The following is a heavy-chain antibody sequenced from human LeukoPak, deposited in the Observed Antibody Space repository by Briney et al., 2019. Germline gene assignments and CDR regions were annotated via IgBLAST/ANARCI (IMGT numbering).Heavy chain of an antibody. CDR2: INPSGDST. D-gene: IGHD1-1*01. CDR1: GYSFTGYY. V-gene: IGHV1-46*01. CDR3: ARAERWNFFDY. J-gene: IGHJ4*02. Sequence: GASVKVSCKTSGYSFTGYYMHWVRQAPGQGLEWMGIINPSGDSTNYAQRFQGRVTMTRDMSTSTVYMELSSLRSEDTAVYYCARAERWNFFDYWGQGTLVTVSS.